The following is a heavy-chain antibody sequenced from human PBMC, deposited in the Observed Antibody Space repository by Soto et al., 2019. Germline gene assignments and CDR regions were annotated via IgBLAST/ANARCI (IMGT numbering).Heavy chain of an antibody. CDR1: GYTFSTYV. Sequence: ASVKVSCKASGYTFSTYVIHWVRQAPGQRLEWMGWINAGNGDTKYSQKFQGRVTITRDTSASTAYMELSSLRSGDTAMYYCARVGLHDYSNYGWFDPWGQGTLVTVSS. J-gene: IGHJ5*02. CDR2: INAGNGDT. D-gene: IGHD4-4*01. CDR3: ARVGLHDYSNYGWFDP. V-gene: IGHV1-3*01.